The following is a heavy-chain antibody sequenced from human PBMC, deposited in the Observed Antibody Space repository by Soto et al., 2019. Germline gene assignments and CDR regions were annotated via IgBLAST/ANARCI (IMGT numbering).Heavy chain of an antibody. V-gene: IGHV4-31*03. CDR1: GGSFSSGGYY. J-gene: IGHJ4*02. Sequence: QVQLQESGPGLVKPSQTLSLTCTVSGGSFSSGGYYWSWIRQHPGKGLEWIGYIYYSGSTYYNPSLKSRVSISLDTSKNHFSLRLSSVTAADTAVYYCARLPDDSRGPFYWGQGTLVTVSS. CDR2: IYYSGST. D-gene: IGHD3-22*01. CDR3: ARLPDDSRGPFY.